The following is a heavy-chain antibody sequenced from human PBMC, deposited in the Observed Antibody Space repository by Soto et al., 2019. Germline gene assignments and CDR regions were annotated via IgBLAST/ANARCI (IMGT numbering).Heavy chain of an antibody. V-gene: IGHV5-51*01. CDR1: GFSFSRYT. J-gene: IGHJ6*04. D-gene: IGHD4-17*01. Sequence: GESLKISCVGSGFSFSRYTVGWVRQVPGKCLEWMGVIHPGDSDTIYSPSCQGQVTISADKSISTAYLQWSSLKASDTAMYYCTLSYGEPYYYYYGMDVWGEGTTVTVSS. CDR2: IHPGDSDT. CDR3: TLSYGEPYYYYYGMDV.